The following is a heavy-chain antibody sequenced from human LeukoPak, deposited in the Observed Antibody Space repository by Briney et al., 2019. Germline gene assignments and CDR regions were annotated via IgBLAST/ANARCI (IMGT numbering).Heavy chain of an antibody. V-gene: IGHV3-23*01. D-gene: IGHD5-18*01. J-gene: IGHJ4*02. CDR2: ISGSGGST. CDR3: AKDSSYSYDFTSDY. CDR1: GFTFSSYA. Sequence: PGGSLRLSCAASGFTFSSYAMSWVRQAPGKGLEWVSAISGSGGSTYYADSVKGRFTISRDNSKNTLYLQMNSLRAEDTAVYYCAKDSSYSYDFTSDYWGQGTLVTVSS.